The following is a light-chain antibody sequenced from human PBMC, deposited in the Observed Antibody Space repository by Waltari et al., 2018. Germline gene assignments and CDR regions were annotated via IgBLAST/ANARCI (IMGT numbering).Light chain of an antibody. Sequence: QSVLTQPPSASGTPGQRVTVSCSGSSSNIGSTYVYWYQQLPGTAPRLLIYRNNQRPAGVPDRFSGSTSGTSASLAISGLRSEDEADYYCATWDDSLSAWVFGGGTKLTVL. V-gene: IGLV1-47*01. J-gene: IGLJ3*02. CDR1: SSNIGSTY. CDR2: RNN. CDR3: ATWDDSLSAWV.